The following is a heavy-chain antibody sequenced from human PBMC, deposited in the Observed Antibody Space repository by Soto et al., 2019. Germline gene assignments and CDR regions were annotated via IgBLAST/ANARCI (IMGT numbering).Heavy chain of an antibody. J-gene: IGHJ6*03. D-gene: IGHD3-3*01. Sequence: ASVKVSCKASGYTFTSYDINWVRPATGQGLAWMGWMNPNSGNTGYAQKFQGRVTMPRNTSLSRAYMELSSLRSEDTAVYYCARSDFWSGYSSYYYYYYMDVWGKGTTVTVSS. CDR3: ARSDFWSGYSSYYYYYYMDV. V-gene: IGHV1-8*01. CDR1: GYTFTSYD. CDR2: MNPNSGNT.